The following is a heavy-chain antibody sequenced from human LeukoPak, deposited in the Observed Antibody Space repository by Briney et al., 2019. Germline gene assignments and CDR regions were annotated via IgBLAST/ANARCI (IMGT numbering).Heavy chain of an antibody. CDR3: ARDHRRDGYSPVHFDY. J-gene: IGHJ4*02. CDR1: GGSISTYY. Sequence: SETLSLTCTVSGGSISTYYWSWIRQPPGKGLEWIAYIHYSGTTDYSSSLRSRVTISLDTSKNQFSLKLSSVTAADTAVYYYARDHRRDGYSPVHFDYWGQGTLVTVSS. D-gene: IGHD5-18*01. CDR2: IHYSGTT. V-gene: IGHV4-59*12.